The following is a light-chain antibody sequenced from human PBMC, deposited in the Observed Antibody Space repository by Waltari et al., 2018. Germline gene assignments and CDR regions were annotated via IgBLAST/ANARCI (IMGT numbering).Light chain of an antibody. CDR2: RND. V-gene: IGLV1-47*01. CDR3: AAWDGSLSGWL. CDR1: GSHIGSHY. Sequence: QSVLTQPPSASGTPGQRVPISCSGSGSHIGSHYLYWYQQFPGSAPNLLMYRNDQRPSGVPDRFSGSKSGTSGSLAISGLRSEDEADYYCAAWDGSLSGWLFGGGTKLTVL. J-gene: IGLJ3*02.